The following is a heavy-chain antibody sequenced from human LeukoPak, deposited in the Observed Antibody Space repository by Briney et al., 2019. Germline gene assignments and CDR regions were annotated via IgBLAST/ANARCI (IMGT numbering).Heavy chain of an antibody. V-gene: IGHV1-2*02. CDR3: ARDPGDYYGSGSYLNP. J-gene: IGHJ5*02. CDR1: GYTFTAYY. D-gene: IGHD3-10*01. CDR2: IDPNSGGT. Sequence: ASVKVSCKAFGYTFTAYYMHWVRQAPGQGLEWMGWIDPNSGGTNYAQNFQGRVTMTRDTSISTAYMEVSRLTSGDTAVYYCARDPGDYYGSGSYLNPWGQGTLVTVSS.